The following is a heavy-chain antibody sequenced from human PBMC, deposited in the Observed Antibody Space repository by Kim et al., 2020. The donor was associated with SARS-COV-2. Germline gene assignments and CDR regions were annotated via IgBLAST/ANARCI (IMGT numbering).Heavy chain of an antibody. D-gene: IGHD6-19*01. V-gene: IGHV3-30*18. Sequence: GGSLRLSCAASGFTFSSYGMHWVRQAPGKGLEWVAGITYDGSNKYYADSVKGRFTISRDNSKNTLYLQMNSLRAEDTAVYYCSKDPDPFYNSGWFSPETWGQGTLVTVSS. CDR1: GFTFSSYG. J-gene: IGHJ5*02. CDR3: SKDPDPFYNSGWFSPET. CDR2: ITYDGSNK.